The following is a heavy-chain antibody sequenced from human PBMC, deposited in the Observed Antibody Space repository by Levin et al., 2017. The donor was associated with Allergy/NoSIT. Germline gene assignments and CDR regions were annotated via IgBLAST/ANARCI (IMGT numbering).Heavy chain of an antibody. CDR1: GFNFIKYW. Sequence: GESLKISCKGSGFNFIKYWITWVRQTPGKGLEWMGRIDPRDSYTNYSPSFQGHVTISVDKSITTVYLQWISLKASDSAMYYCARPSGKVAAPDDALDLWGQGTVVTVSS. J-gene: IGHJ3*01. V-gene: IGHV5-10-1*01. CDR2: IDPRDSYT. CDR3: ARPSGKVAAPDDALDL. D-gene: IGHD2-15*01.